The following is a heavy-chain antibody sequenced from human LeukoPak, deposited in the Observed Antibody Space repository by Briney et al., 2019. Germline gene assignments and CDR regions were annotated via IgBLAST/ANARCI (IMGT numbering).Heavy chain of an antibody. Sequence: SQTLSLTCAVSGGSISSGGYSWSWIRQPPGKGLEWIGYIYHSGSTYYNPSLKSRVTISVDRSKNQFSLKLSSVTVADTAVYYCASRLADYGMDVWGQGTTVTVSS. CDR2: IYHSGST. V-gene: IGHV4-30-2*01. D-gene: IGHD2-21*01. CDR1: GGSISSGGYS. CDR3: ASRLADYGMDV. J-gene: IGHJ6*02.